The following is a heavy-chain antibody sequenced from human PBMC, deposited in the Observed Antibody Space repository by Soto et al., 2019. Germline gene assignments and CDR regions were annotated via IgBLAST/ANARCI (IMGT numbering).Heavy chain of an antibody. CDR3: AYVWGSSSDY. CDR2: IIPILGIA. J-gene: IGHJ4*02. V-gene: IGHV1-69*02. D-gene: IGHD3-16*01. CDR1: GGTFSSYT. Sequence: QVQLVQSGAEVKKPGSSVKVSCKASGGTFSSYTISWVRQAPGQGLEWMGRIIPILGIANYAQKFQGRVTITGDKSTSTADRELSSLRSEDTGGYYCAYVWGSSSDYWGQGTLVTVSS.